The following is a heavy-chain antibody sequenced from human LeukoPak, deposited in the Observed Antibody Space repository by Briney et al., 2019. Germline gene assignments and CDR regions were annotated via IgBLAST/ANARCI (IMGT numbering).Heavy chain of an antibody. J-gene: IGHJ6*02. CDR3: ARGRSGRVYYYGMDV. CDR2: MNPNSGNT. CDR1: GYTFTSYD. V-gene: IGHV1-8*01. Sequence: ASVKVSCKASGYTFTSYDINWVRQATGQGLEWMGWMNPNSGNTGYAQKFQGRVTMTRNTSISTAYMELSSLRSEDTAVYYCARGRSGRVYYYGMDVWGQGTTVTVSS.